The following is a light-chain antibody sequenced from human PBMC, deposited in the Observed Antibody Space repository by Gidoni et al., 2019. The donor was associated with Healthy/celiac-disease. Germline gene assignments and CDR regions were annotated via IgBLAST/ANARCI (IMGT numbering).Light chain of an antibody. V-gene: IGKV3-20*01. Sequence: EIVLTQSPGTLSLSPGERATLSCRASQSVSSSYLAWYQQKPGQAPRLLIYGASSRAPGIPDRFSGSGSGTDFTLTISRLEPEDFAVYYCQQYGSSFGGXTKVEIK. CDR1: QSVSSSY. CDR2: GAS. J-gene: IGKJ4*01. CDR3: QQYGSS.